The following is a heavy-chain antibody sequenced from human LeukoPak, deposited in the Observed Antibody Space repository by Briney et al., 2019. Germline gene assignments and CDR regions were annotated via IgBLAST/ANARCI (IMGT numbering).Heavy chain of an antibody. CDR1: DFTFSSYG. Sequence: GGSLRLSCAASDFTFSSYGMRWVRPAPGKGLEWVAVISYDGSNKYYADSVKGRFTISRDNSKNTLYLQMNSLRAEDTAVYYCAQGAGYCSGGSCYSIDYWGQGTLVTVSS. CDR3: AQGAGYCSGGSCYSIDY. D-gene: IGHD2-15*01. CDR2: ISYDGSNK. J-gene: IGHJ4*02. V-gene: IGHV3-30*18.